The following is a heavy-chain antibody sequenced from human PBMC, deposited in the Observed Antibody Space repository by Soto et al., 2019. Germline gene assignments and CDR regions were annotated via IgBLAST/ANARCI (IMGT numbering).Heavy chain of an antibody. CDR3: AGEGVAPYYYYGMDV. J-gene: IGHJ6*04. V-gene: IGHV1-18*01. D-gene: IGHD5-12*01. CDR2: ISSYNGDT. CDR1: GYTFTRSG. Sequence: ASVKVSCKASGYTFTRSGISRVRQAPGQGPEWMGWISSYNGDTNYAQTFQGRVTMTTDTSTSTAYMELRSLRSDDTAVYYCAGEGVAPYYYYGMDVWGKGTPVTVSS.